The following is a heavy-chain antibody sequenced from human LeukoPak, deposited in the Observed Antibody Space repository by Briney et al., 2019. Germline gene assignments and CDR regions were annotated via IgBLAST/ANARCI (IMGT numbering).Heavy chain of an antibody. Sequence: GGSLRLSCAASGFTFSSYAMSWVRQAPGKGLEWVSAISGSGGSTYYADSVKGRFTISRDNSKNTLYLQMNSLRAEDTAVYHCANGEVRAAAGTGFDYWGQGTLVTVSS. CDR1: GFTFSSYA. J-gene: IGHJ4*02. D-gene: IGHD6-13*01. V-gene: IGHV3-23*01. CDR2: ISGSGGST. CDR3: ANGEVRAAAGTGFDY.